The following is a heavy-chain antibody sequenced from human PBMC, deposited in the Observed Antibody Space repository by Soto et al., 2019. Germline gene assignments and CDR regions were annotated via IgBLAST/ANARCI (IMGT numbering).Heavy chain of an antibody. CDR1: GYTFTSYD. CDR3: ARAFSLGTVTTQEGGIERYYYYHYFMDV. Sequence: ASVKVSCKASGYTFTSYDINWVRQATGQGLEWMGWMNPNSGNTGYAQKLQGRVTMTRNTSISTAYMELSSLRSEDTAVYYCARAFSLGTVTTQEGGIERYYYYHYFMDVWGKGTTVIVSS. D-gene: IGHD4-17*01. V-gene: IGHV1-8*01. CDR2: MNPNSGNT. J-gene: IGHJ6*03.